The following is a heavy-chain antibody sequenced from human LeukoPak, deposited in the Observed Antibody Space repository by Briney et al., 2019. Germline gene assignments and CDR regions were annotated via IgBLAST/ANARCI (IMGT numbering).Heavy chain of an antibody. CDR2: ISWNSGSI. CDR1: GFTFDDYA. CDR3: ARVAGGFDP. V-gene: IGHV3-9*01. Sequence: PGGSLRLSCAASGFTFDDYAMHWVRQAPGKGLEWVSGISWNSGSIGYADSVKGRFTISRDNAKNSLYLQMNSLRAEDTAVYYCARVAGGFDPWGQGTLVTVSS. J-gene: IGHJ5*02. D-gene: IGHD3-16*01.